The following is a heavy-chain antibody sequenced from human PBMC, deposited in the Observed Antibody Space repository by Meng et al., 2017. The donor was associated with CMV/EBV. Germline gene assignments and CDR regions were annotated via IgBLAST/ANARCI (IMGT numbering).Heavy chain of an antibody. D-gene: IGHD3-22*01. CDR1: GGSFSGYY. J-gene: IGHJ4*02. V-gene: IGHV4-34*01. Sequence: QAHPPQGGAGRLTPTGTLSLTGAVYGGSFSGYYWSLIRQPPGKGLEWIGEINHSGSTNYDPSLKSRVTISVDTSKNQFSLKLSSVTAADTAVYYCARVWDSGWDYWGQGTLVTVSS. CDR3: ARVWDSGWDY. CDR2: INHSGST.